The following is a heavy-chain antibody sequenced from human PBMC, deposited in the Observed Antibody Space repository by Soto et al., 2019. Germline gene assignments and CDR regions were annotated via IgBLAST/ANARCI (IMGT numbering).Heavy chain of an antibody. CDR1: GFTFSSYG. D-gene: IGHD3-10*01. CDR2: ISYDGSNK. J-gene: IGHJ4*02. V-gene: IGHV3-30*18. Sequence: GGSLRLSCAASGFTFSSYGMHWVRQAPGKGLEWVAVISYDGSNKYYADSVKGRFTISRDNSKNTLYLQMNSLRAEDTAVYYCAKAGNYYGSGSYLDYWGQGTLVTVSS. CDR3: AKAGNYYGSGSYLDY.